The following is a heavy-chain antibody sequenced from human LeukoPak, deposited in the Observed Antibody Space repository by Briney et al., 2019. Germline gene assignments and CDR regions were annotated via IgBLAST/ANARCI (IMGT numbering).Heavy chain of an antibody. CDR2: ISSSGSTT. CDR3: ARGLSGSSSPLYPFVS. Sequence: QAGGSLRLSCAASGFTFSSYEMNWVRQAPGKGQELVSYISSSGSTTYYADSVKGRSTISSDTAKNSQFLRMNRLRAEDTAVYYCARGLSGSSSPLYPFVSWGKGALVTVSS. J-gene: IGHJ4*02. CDR1: GFTFSSYE. D-gene: IGHD6-6*01. V-gene: IGHV3-48*03.